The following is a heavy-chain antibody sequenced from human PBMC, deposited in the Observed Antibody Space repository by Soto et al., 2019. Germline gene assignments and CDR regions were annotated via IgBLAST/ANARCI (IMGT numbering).Heavy chain of an antibody. CDR2: IIPIFGTA. Sequence: SVKVSCKASGGTFSSYAISWVRQAPGQGLEWMGGIIPIFGTANYAQKFQGRVTITADESTSTAYMELSSLRSEDTAVYYCARVRSIAARPSFPAGHYYYYGMDVWGQGTTVTVSS. D-gene: IGHD6-6*01. CDR3: ARVRSIAARPSFPAGHYYYYGMDV. J-gene: IGHJ6*02. CDR1: GGTFSSYA. V-gene: IGHV1-69*13.